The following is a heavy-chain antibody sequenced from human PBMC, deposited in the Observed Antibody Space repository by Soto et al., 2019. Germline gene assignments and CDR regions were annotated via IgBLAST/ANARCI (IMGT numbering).Heavy chain of an antibody. J-gene: IGHJ4*02. D-gene: IGHD6-19*01. CDR3: ARDSSGWSAENDY. Sequence: GASVKVSCKASGYTFTNYAMPWVRQAPGQRLEWMGWINGGNGNTKYSQKFQGRVTMTRDTSTSTVYMELSSLRSEDTAVYYCARDSSGWSAENDYWGQGTLVTVSS. CDR2: INGGNGNT. CDR1: GYTFTNYA. V-gene: IGHV1-3*01.